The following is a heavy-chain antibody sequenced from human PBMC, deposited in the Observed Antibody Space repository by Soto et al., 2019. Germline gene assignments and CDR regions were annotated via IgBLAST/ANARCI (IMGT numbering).Heavy chain of an antibody. CDR3: AREAQDYYFDH. J-gene: IGHJ5*02. V-gene: IGHV4-59*01. D-gene: IGHD1-26*01. CDR1: PGSISSSY. CDR2: VAYSGTT. Sequence: QVQLQESGPGLVKPSETLTLTCTVSPGSISSSYWSWIRQPPGRGLEWIGHVAYSGTTKYNPSLKSGGSISVSTSKRQFSLRLTSVTAADTAVYYCAREAQDYYFDHWGQGILVTVSS.